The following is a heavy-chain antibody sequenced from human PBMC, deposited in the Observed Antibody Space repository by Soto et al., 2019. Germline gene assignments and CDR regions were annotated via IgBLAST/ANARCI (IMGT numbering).Heavy chain of an antibody. Sequence: QVQLVQSGAEVKKPGSSVKVSCKASGGTFSSYAISCVRQAPGQGLEWMGGIIPIFGTANYAQKFQGRVTIAADESTTTAYMELRRLRSEDTAVYYGARHERGYSYAPAEDYWGQATLGTVSS. CDR1: GGTFSSYA. CDR2: IIPIFGTA. D-gene: IGHD5-18*01. J-gene: IGHJ4*02. CDR3: ARHERGYSYAPAEDY. V-gene: IGHV1-69*12.